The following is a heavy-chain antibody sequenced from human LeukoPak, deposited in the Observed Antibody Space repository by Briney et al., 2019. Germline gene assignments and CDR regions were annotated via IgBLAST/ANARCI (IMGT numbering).Heavy chain of an antibody. V-gene: IGHV1-2*04. CDR1: GYTFTGYY. CDR2: INPNSGGT. J-gene: IGHJ4*02. D-gene: IGHD3-10*01. Sequence: GASVKVSCKASGYTFTGYYMHWVRQAPGQGLEWMGWINPNSGGTNYAQKFQGWVTMTRDTSISTAYMELSRLRSDDTAVYYCARSGLTYYYGSGSYSVDYWGQGTLVTVSS. CDR3: ARSGLTYYYGSGSYSVDY.